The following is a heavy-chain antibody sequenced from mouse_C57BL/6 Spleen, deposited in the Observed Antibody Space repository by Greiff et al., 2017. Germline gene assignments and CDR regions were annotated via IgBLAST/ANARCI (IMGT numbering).Heavy chain of an antibody. CDR2: ISNGGGST. Sequence: EVKLMESGGGLVQPGGSLKLSCAASGFTFSDYYMYWVRQTPEKRLEWVAYISNGGGSTYYPDTVKGRFTISRDNAKNTLYLQMSRLKSEDTAMYYRARRLYGSSYGYFDYWGQGTTLTVSS. V-gene: IGHV5-12*01. CDR3: ARRLYGSSYGYFDY. D-gene: IGHD1-1*01. J-gene: IGHJ2*01. CDR1: GFTFSDYY.